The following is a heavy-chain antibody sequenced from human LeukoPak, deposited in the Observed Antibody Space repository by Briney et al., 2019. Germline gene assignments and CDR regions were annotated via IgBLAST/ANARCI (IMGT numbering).Heavy chain of an antibody. J-gene: IGHJ6*02. Sequence: GGSLRLSCAASGFTFSSYWMHWVRQAPGKGLVWVSHINSDGSSTSYADSVKGRFTISRDNAKNSLYLQMNSLRDEDTAVYHCARGHGMDVWGQGTTVTVSS. V-gene: IGHV3-74*01. CDR2: INSDGSST. CDR1: GFTFSSYW. CDR3: ARGHGMDV.